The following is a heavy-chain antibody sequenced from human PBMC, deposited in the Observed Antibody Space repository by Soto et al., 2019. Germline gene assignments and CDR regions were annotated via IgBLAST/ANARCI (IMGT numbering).Heavy chain of an antibody. CDR3: ATSSYGDYINYFDY. CDR1: GFTFSSYS. V-gene: IGHV3-21*01. J-gene: IGHJ4*02. CDR2: ISSSSSYI. D-gene: IGHD4-17*01. Sequence: GGSLRLSCAASGFTFSSYSMNWVRQAPGKGLEWVSSISSSSSYIYYADSVKGRFTISRDNAKNSLYLQMNSLRAEDTAVYYCATSSYGDYINYFDYWGQGTLVTVSS.